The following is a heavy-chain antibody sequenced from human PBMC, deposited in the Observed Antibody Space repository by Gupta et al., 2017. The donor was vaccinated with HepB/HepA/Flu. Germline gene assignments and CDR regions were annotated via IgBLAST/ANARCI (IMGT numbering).Heavy chain of an antibody. Sequence: VLVVHSGGGLVQPGGSLRVSCAVFGFRFKDFWMNWVRQAPGKGRVWVEKIKRDGSDKLYLYYVKGRGNIVRDNGKESFYWQMDSLRVEQTAVYYCLTSRAWGQVTLVSVS. J-gene: IGHJ5*02. CDR1: GFRFKDFW. D-gene: IGHD3-9*01. V-gene: IGHV3-7*01. CDR3: LTSRA. CDR2: IKRDGSDK.